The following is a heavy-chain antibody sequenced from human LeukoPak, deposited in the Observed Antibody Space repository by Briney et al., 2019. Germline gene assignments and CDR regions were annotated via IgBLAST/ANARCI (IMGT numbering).Heavy chain of an antibody. CDR3: ARDRGAGWLQSDPYFDY. Sequence: ASVKVSCKASGYTFTSYAIHWVRQAPGQRLEWLGWISAGNGNTKYSQNFQGRVTFISNTSATTAFMELSSLRSEDAAVYYCARDRGAGWLQSDPYFDYWGQGTLVTVSS. V-gene: IGHV1-3*01. D-gene: IGHD5-24*01. CDR1: GYTFTSYA. J-gene: IGHJ4*02. CDR2: ISAGNGNT.